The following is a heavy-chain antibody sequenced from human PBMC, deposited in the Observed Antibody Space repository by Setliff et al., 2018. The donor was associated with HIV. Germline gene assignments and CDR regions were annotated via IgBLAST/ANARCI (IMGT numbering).Heavy chain of an antibody. D-gene: IGHD3-10*01. CDR3: ARLKSGSLGGYVDY. CDR2: IFYFGSV. Sequence: PETLSLTCRVSGGSFNTRRTKWGWIRQSPGKGLEWIGSIFYFGSVTYNPSLKSRPLISIDTSKTQFSLNLRSVTAADTAVYYCARLKSGSLGGYVDYWGQGTLVTVSS. V-gene: IGHV4-39*07. J-gene: IGHJ4*02. CDR1: GGSFNTRRTK.